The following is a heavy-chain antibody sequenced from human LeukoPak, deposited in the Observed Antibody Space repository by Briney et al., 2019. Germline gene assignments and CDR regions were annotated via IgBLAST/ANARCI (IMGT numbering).Heavy chain of an antibody. J-gene: IGHJ4*02. CDR3: ARGLLFVVLDYGGTGDY. CDR1: GFSFSSYS. V-gene: IGHV3-48*04. D-gene: IGHD4-23*01. Sequence: QPGGSLRLSCAASGFSFSSYSMNWVRQAPGEGLQWVSYISSSSSAIYYADSMKGRFTISRDNAKNSLYLQMNSLRAEDTAVYYCARGLLFVVLDYGGTGDYWGQGTLVTVSS. CDR2: ISSSSSAI.